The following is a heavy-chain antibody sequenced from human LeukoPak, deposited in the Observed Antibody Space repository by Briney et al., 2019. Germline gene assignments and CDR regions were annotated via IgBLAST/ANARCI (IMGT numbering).Heavy chain of an antibody. V-gene: IGHV3-53*01. CDR1: EFSVSSNY. CDR3: TRDQMNY. Sequence: GGSLRLPCTVSEFSVSSNYKLWVRQAPGKGMEWVSLIFSNGDTHYADSVNGRFTISRDTSKHTLTLQMNSLRVEDTAMYYCTRDQMNYWGQGTLVTVSS. CDR2: IFSNGDT. J-gene: IGHJ4*02. D-gene: IGHD5-24*01.